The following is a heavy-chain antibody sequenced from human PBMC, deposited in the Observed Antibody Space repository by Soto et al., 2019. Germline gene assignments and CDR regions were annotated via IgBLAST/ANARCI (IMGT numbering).Heavy chain of an antibody. CDR1: GFTYTRYS. V-gene: IGHV3-21*06. Sequence: GSLRLSCAASGFTYTRYSMNWVRQAPGKGLEWVSSISSTTNYIYYGDSMKGRFTVSRDNAKNSLYLEMNSLRAEDTAVYYCARESEDLTSNFDYWGQGTLVTVS. J-gene: IGHJ4*02. CDR2: ISSTTNYI. CDR3: ARESEDLTSNFDY.